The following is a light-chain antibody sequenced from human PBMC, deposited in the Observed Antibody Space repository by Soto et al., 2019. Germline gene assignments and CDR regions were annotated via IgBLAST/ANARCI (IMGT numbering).Light chain of an antibody. V-gene: IGKV3-11*01. CDR2: DAS. CDR3: LQHSNWHPELT. Sequence: EIVLTQSPATLSLSPGERATLSCRASQSVSSYLAWYQQKPGQAPMLLIYDASNRATGIPARFSGSGSGTDFTHTISSLEPEDFAVYYCLQHSNWHPELTFGGGTKVEIK. J-gene: IGKJ4*01. CDR1: QSVSSY.